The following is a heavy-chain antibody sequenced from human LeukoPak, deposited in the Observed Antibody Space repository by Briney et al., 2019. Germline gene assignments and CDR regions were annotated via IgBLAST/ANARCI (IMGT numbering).Heavy chain of an antibody. D-gene: IGHD6-19*01. CDR1: GFTFSSYS. Sequence: PGGSLRLSCAASGFTFSSYSMNWVRQAPGKGLEWVSSISSSSSYIYYADSVKGRFTIFRDNAKNSLYLQMNSLRAEDTAVYYCARGGDSSGWTIDYWGQGTLVTVSS. CDR3: ARGGDSSGWTIDY. V-gene: IGHV3-21*01. J-gene: IGHJ4*02. CDR2: ISSSSSYI.